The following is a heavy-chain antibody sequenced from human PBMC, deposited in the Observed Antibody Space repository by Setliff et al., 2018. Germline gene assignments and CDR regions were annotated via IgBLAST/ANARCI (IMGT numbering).Heavy chain of an antibody. D-gene: IGHD2-8*02. V-gene: IGHV4-38-2*02. CDR3: TVYNTGSSKDHY. CDR1: GYSISSVYY. Sequence: SETLFLTCTVSGYSISSVYYWGWIRQPPGKGLEWIGEINHSGSTNYNPSLKSRVTISVDTSKNQFSLKLSSVTAADTALYYCTVYNTGSSKDHYWGQGTPVTVSS. CDR2: INHSGST. J-gene: IGHJ4*02.